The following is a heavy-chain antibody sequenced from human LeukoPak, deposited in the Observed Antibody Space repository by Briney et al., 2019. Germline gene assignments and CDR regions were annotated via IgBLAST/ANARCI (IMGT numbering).Heavy chain of an antibody. J-gene: IGHJ6*02. CDR2: IYYSGST. V-gene: IGHV4-39*07. D-gene: IGHD3-3*01. CDR3: ARGPPYDFWSGYQNYYYYGMDV. Sequence: SETLSLTCTVSGGSISSSSYYWGWIRQPPGKGLEWIGSIYYSGSTYYNPSLKSRVTISVDTSKNQFSLKLSSVTAADTAVYYCARGPPYDFWSGYQNYYYYGMDVWGQGTTVTVSS. CDR1: GGSISSSSYY.